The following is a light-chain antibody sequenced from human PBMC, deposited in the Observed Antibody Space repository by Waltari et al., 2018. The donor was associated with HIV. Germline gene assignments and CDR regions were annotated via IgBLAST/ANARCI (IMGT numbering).Light chain of an antibody. Sequence: EIFLTQSPPTLPVSPGDGATLSCRASHSVSPNLAWYQFKPGPAPRPLIRAASTRASGVPARFSGSGSGAEFTLAISSLQSEDFALYYCQQYENWPYTFGQGTKVEIK. V-gene: IGKV3-15*01. CDR2: AAS. CDR1: HSVSPN. J-gene: IGKJ2*01. CDR3: QQYENWPYT.